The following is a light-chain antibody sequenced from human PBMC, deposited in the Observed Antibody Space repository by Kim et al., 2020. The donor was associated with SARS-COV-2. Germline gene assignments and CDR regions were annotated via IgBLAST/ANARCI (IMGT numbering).Light chain of an antibody. CDR1: QGISSW. CDR3: QQYNTYLFT. V-gene: IGKV1-5*03. J-gene: IGKJ3*01. CDR2: KTS. Sequence: AAGGDRSTITCRASQGISSWLAWYQQKPGKAPKLLSYKTSSLESGVPSRCSGSGSGTEFPLTISSLQPDDFATYYCQQYNTYLFTFGPGTKVDIK.